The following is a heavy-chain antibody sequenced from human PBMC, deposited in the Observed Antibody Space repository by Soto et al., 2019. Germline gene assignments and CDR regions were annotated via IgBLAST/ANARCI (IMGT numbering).Heavy chain of an antibody. D-gene: IGHD2-2*01. CDR2: INPSGGST. Sequence: ASVKVSCKASGYTFTSYDINWVRQATGQGLEWMGIINPSGGSTSYAQKFQGRVTMTRDTSTSTVYMELSSLRSEDTAVYYCATANQDIVVVPAAGGDYYYYYMDVWGKGTTVTVSS. CDR1: GYTFTSYD. J-gene: IGHJ6*03. V-gene: IGHV1-46*01. CDR3: ATANQDIVVVPAAGGDYYYYYMDV.